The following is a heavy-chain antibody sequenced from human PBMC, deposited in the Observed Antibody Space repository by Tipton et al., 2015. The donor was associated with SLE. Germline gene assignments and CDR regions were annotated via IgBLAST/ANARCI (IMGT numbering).Heavy chain of an antibody. J-gene: IGHJ3*02. V-gene: IGHV4-39*07. Sequence: TLSLTCTVSGGSISSSSYYWGWIRQPPGKGLEWIGDIHYGGSTYYNPSLKSRLTVSVDTSKNQFSLKLNSVTAADTAVFHCARGGNWNSDPDSFDIWGQGKMVSVSS. CDR3: ARGGNWNSDPDSFDI. CDR2: IHYGGST. D-gene: IGHD1-7*01. CDR1: GGSISSSSYY.